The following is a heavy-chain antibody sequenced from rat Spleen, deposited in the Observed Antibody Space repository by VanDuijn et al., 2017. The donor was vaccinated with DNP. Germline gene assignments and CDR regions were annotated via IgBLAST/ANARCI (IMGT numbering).Heavy chain of an antibody. V-gene: IGHV5-20*01. J-gene: IGHJ2*01. CDR3: TTDFERGY. D-gene: IGHD1-11*01. CDR2: INANGGST. CDR1: GFALSDHY. Sequence: EVQLVESGGGLVQPGRSLKLSCVASGFALSDHYMAWIRQTPKKGLEWVASINANGGSTSYRDSVKGRFTISRDNAKSILYLQMDSLRSEDTATFYCTTDFERGYWGQGVMVTVSS.